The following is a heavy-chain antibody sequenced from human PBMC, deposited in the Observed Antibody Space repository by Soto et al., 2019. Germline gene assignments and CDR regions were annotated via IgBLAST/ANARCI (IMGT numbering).Heavy chain of an antibody. CDR3: ATHPGGGGY. J-gene: IGHJ4*02. Sequence: EVQLVESGGGLIQPGGSLRLSCAVSGFTVSNNYMSWVRQAPGKGLEGVSVIYSGGYTAYGDSVKGRFTISRDNSKNTISSKTKRRSAADPAVFSCATHPGGGGYWGQGTLVTVSS. CDR2: IYSGGYT. CDR1: GFTVSNNY. V-gene: IGHV3-53*01. D-gene: IGHD3-10*01.